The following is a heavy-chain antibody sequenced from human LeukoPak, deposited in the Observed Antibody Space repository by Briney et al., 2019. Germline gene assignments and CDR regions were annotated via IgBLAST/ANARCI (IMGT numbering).Heavy chain of an antibody. CDR2: IKSKTDGGTT. CDR1: GFTFSHAW. J-gene: IGHJ4*02. D-gene: IGHD2-2*01. CDR3: TTAMTHVFDY. V-gene: IGHV3-15*01. Sequence: GGSLRLSCAASGFTFSHAWMTWVRQAPGKGLEWVGRIKSKTDGGTTDYAAPVKGRFTISRDDSKNTLYLQMNSLKSEDTAVYHCTTAMTHVFDYWGQGTLVTVSS.